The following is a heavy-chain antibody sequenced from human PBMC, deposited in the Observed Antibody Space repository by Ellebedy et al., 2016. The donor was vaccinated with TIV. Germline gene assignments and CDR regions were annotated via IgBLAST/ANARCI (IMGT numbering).Heavy chain of an antibody. D-gene: IGHD3-16*01. V-gene: IGHV4-59*12. CDR3: ASTKYIGFWGY. Sequence: MPSETLSLTCTVSGGSIRSYYWSWIRQPPGKGLEWIGYMYSSGNTKYKPSLKSRATISIDTSKNHFSLKLSFVTAPDTAVYYCASTKYIGFWGYWGQGTLVTVSS. CDR1: GGSIRSYY. J-gene: IGHJ4*02. CDR2: MYSSGNT.